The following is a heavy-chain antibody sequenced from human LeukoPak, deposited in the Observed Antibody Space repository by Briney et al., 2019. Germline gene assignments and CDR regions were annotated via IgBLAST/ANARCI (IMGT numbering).Heavy chain of an antibody. Sequence: AGGSLRLSCAASGFTFSSYAMSWVRQAPGKGLEWVSAISGSGGSTYYADSVKGRFTISRDNSKSTLYLQMNSLRAEDTAVYYCAKKGGGEVSHYYYYYMDVWGKGTTVTVSS. CDR1: GFTFSSYA. J-gene: IGHJ6*03. V-gene: IGHV3-23*01. D-gene: IGHD2-21*01. CDR2: ISGSGGST. CDR3: AKKGGGEVSHYYYYYMDV.